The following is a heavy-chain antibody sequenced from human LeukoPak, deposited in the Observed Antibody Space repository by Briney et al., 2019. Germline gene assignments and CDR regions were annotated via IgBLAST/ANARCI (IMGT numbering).Heavy chain of an antibody. Sequence: PGGSLRLSCAASGFTFSSYAMSWVRQAPGKGLEWVSAIGGSGGSTYYADSVKGRFTISRDNSKNTLYLQMNSLRAEDTAVYYCAKEPTSVTTTYWYFDLWGRGTLVTVSS. V-gene: IGHV3-23*01. CDR3: AKEPTSVTTTYWYFDL. CDR1: GFTFSSYA. CDR2: IGGSGGST. D-gene: IGHD4-17*01. J-gene: IGHJ2*01.